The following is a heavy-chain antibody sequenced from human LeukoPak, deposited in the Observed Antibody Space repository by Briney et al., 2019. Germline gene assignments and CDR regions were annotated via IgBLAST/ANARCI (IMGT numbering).Heavy chain of an antibody. V-gene: IGHV4-39*01. D-gene: IGHD5-12*01. CDR1: GDSISSSSYY. J-gene: IGHJ4*02. CDR3: ARQWGYSGHYGFDS. Sequence: PSETLSLTCTVSGDSISSSSYYWGWIRQPPGKGLEWIASIYYSGITYYNPSLESRFTISVDTSKNQFSLKLNFVTAADTAVFYCARQWGYSGHYGFDSWGQGTLVTVSS. CDR2: IYYSGIT.